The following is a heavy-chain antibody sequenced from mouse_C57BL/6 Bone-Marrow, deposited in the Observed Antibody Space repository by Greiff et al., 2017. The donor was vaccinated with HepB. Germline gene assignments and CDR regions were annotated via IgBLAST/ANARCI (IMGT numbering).Heavy chain of an antibody. CDR3: AREASSGPHMDY. CDR2: IYPRSGNT. V-gene: IGHV1-81*01. D-gene: IGHD3-2*02. J-gene: IGHJ4*01. CDR1: GYTFTSYG. Sequence: QVHVKQSGAELARPGASVKLSCKASGYTFTSYGISWVKQRTGQGLEWIGEIYPRSGNTYYNEKFKGKATLTADKSSSTAYMELRSLTSEDSAVYFCAREASSGPHMDYWGQGTSVTVSS.